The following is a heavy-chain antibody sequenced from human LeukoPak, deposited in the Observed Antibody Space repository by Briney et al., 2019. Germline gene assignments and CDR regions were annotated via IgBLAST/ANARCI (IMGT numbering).Heavy chain of an antibody. CDR1: GFNFGDYA. CDR3: AKVHRIVRVQGAFDV. CDR2: ISWNTGTI. J-gene: IGHJ3*01. D-gene: IGHD1-26*01. V-gene: IGHV3-9*01. Sequence: GGSLRLSCAASGFNFGDYAMHWVRQVPGKGLEWVSVISWNTGTIEYADSVKGRFTISRDNAKNSLFLQMNSLKPEDTALYYCAKVHRIVRVQGAFDVWGQGTMVTVSS.